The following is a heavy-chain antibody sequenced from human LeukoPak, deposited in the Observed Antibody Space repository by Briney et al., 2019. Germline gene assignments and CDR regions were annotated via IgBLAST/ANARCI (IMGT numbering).Heavy chain of an antibody. Sequence: GGSLRLSCAASGFTFSNYSMNWVRQAPGKGLEWVSYISSSSSIIYFADSVKGRFTISRDNAKNSLYLQMNSLRAEDTAVYYCAATGYHHSSGYRYYFDLWGRGTLVTVSS. V-gene: IGHV3-48*04. J-gene: IGHJ2*01. CDR2: ISSSSSII. D-gene: IGHD3-22*01. CDR3: AATGYHHSSGYRYYFDL. CDR1: GFTFSNYS.